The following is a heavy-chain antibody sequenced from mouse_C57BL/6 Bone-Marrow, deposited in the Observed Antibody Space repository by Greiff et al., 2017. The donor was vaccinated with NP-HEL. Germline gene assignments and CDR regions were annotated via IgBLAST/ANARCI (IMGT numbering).Heavy chain of an antibody. J-gene: IGHJ1*03. V-gene: IGHV1-62-2*01. CDR2: FYPGSGSI. Sequence: VQLQQSGAELARPGASVKLSCKASGYTFTEYTIHWVKQRSGQGLEWIGWFYPGSGSIKYNEKFKDKATLTADKSSSTVYMELSRLTSEDSAVYYCAQITTVVADWYFDVWGTGTTVTVSS. CDR3: AQITTVVADWYFDV. D-gene: IGHD1-1*01. CDR1: GYTFTEYT.